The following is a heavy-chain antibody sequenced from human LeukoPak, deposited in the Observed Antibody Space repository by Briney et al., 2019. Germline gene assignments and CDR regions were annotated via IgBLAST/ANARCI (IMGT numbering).Heavy chain of an antibody. Sequence: SETLSLTCSVSGGSISSYYWNWIRQPPGKGLEWIGYIYSSGSTNYNPSLKSRVTISVDASKNQFSLKLSSVTAADTAVYYCARHGQISGSFYWFDYWGQGTLVTVSS. J-gene: IGHJ4*02. CDR1: GGSISSYY. D-gene: IGHD1-26*01. CDR2: IYSSGST. V-gene: IGHV4-59*08. CDR3: ARHGQISGSFYWFDY.